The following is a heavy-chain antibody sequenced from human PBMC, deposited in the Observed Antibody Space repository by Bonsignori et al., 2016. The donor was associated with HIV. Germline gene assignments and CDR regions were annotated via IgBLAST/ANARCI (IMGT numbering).Heavy chain of an antibody. D-gene: IGHD6-19*01. J-gene: IGHJ4*02. V-gene: IGHV4-38-2*02. CDR2: IYHSGTT. CDR3: TRNRPVAGSDY. CDR1: GSSVSSSYF. Sequence: QVQLQESGPGLVKPSETLSLTCTVSGSSVSSSYFWGWIRQPPGKGLEWIGSIYHSGTTYYNPSLKSRVTISVDTSKNQFSLELSSVTTADTAIYFCTRNRPVAGSDYWGQGTQVTVSS.